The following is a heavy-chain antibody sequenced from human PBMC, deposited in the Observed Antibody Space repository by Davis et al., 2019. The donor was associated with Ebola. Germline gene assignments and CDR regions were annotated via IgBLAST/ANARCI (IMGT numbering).Heavy chain of an antibody. CDR1: GFTFSSYA. CDR2: ISYDGSNK. CDR3: ARVQAVTGDFDY. J-gene: IGHJ4*02. Sequence: GESLKISCAASGFTFSSYAMHWVRQAPGKGLEWVAVISYDGSNKYYADSVKGRFTISRDNSKNTLYLQMNSLRAEDTAVYYCARVQAVTGDFDYWGQGTLVTVSS. V-gene: IGHV3-30-3*01. D-gene: IGHD7-27*01.